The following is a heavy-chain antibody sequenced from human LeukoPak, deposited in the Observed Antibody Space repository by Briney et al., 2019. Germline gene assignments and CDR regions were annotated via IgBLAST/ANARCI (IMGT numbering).Heavy chain of an antibody. D-gene: IGHD6-13*01. J-gene: IGHJ4*02. CDR1: GFTFSSYA. V-gene: IGHV3-23*01. CDR3: ARGLYSSSWSHFDY. Sequence: GGSLRLSCAASGFTFSSYAMSWVRQAPGKGLEWVSAISGSGGSTYYADSVKGRFTISRDNAKNSLYLQMNSLRAEDTAVYYCARGLYSSSWSHFDYWGQGTLVTVSS. CDR2: ISGSGGST.